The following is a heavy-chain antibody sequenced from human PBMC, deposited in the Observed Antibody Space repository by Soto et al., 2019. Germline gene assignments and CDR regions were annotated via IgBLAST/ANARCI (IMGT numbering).Heavy chain of an antibody. Sequence: QVQLMQSGAEVKKPGASVKVSCKASGDTFTEYYIHWVRQAPGQGLEWMGTVNPSGGHTTYAQLFRGRVTMTRDTSTSTLYMELTSLTSEDTAVYYCARGGHVVVVTAALDYWGQGTLVTVSS. CDR2: VNPSGGHT. CDR1: GDTFTEYY. V-gene: IGHV1-46*01. J-gene: IGHJ4*02. CDR3: ARGGHVVVVTAALDY. D-gene: IGHD2-21*02.